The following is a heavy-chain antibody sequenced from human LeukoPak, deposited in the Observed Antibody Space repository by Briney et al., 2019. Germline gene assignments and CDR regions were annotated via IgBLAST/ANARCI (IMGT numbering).Heavy chain of an antibody. J-gene: IGHJ4*02. Sequence: ASVKVSCKASGYTFTGYYMHWVRQAPGQGLEWMGRINPNSGGTNYAQKFQGRVIMTRDTTISTAYMELNSLRAEDTAVYYCAKPDIVVVVAATGFDYWGQGTLVTVSS. CDR1: GYTFTGYY. CDR3: AKPDIVVVVAATGFDY. CDR2: INPNSGGT. D-gene: IGHD2-15*01. V-gene: IGHV1-2*06.